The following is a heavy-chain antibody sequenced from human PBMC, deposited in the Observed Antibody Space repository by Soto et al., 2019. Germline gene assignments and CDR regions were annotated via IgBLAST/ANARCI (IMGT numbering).Heavy chain of an antibody. CDR1: GYTFTGYY. CDR3: ARDLVAYYDILTCYYRRYYYYGMDV. D-gene: IGHD3-9*01. J-gene: IGHJ6*02. Sequence: ASVKVSCKASGYTFTGYYMHWVRQAPGQGLEWMGWINPNSGGTNYAQKFQGRVTMTRDTSISTAYMELSRLRSDDTAVYYCARDLVAYYDILTCYYRRYYYYGMDVWGQGTTVTVSS. V-gene: IGHV1-2*02. CDR2: INPNSGGT.